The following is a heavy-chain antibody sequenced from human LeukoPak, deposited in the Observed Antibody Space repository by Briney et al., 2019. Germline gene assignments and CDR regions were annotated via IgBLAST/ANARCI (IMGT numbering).Heavy chain of an antibody. CDR1: GFTFSSYS. CDR3: GRGPPRTYYEFWSGYLRCDY. J-gene: IGHJ4*02. V-gene: IGHV3-21*01. CDR2: ISSSSSYI. Sequence: GGSLRLSCAASGFTFSSYSMNWVRQAPGKGLEWVSSISSSSSYIYYADSVKGRFTISRDNAKNSLYLQMNSLRAEDTAVYYCGRGPPRTYYEFWSGYLRCDYWGQGTLVTVSS. D-gene: IGHD3-3*01.